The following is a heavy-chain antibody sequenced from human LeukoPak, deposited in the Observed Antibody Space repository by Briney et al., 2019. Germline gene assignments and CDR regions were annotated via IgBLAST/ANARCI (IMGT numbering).Heavy chain of an antibody. D-gene: IGHD2/OR15-2a*01. CDR2: INASGGST. V-gene: IGHV1-46*01. CDR1: GYTFTSYY. Sequence: ASVKVSCKASGYTFTSYYMHWVRQAPGQGLEWMGTINASGGSTRYAQKFQGRVTMTRDTSTSTVYMERSSLRSEDTAVYYCARDRAIEYCFDYWGQGTLVTVSS. CDR3: ARDRAIEYCFDY. J-gene: IGHJ4*02.